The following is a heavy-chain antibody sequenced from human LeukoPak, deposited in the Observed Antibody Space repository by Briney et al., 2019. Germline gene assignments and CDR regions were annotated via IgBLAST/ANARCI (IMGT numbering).Heavy chain of an antibody. J-gene: IGHJ3*02. Sequence: GGSLRLSCAASGFTFNYNWMHWVRQGPGKGLVWVSRINGDGRTTSYADSVKGRFTISRDNAKNTLYLQMNSLRAEDTAVYYCAKDWEKWLADAFDIWGQGTVVTVSS. V-gene: IGHV3-74*01. CDR2: INGDGRTT. CDR1: GFTFNYNW. D-gene: IGHD5-12*01. CDR3: AKDWEKWLADAFDI.